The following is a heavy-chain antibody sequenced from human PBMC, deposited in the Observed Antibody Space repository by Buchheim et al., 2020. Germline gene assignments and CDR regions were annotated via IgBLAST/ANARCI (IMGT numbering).Heavy chain of an antibody. CDR2: ISSSGSTI. CDR1: GFTFSDYY. Sequence: QVQLVESGGGLVKPGGSLRLSCAASGFTFSDYYMSWIRQAPGKGLEWVSYISSSGSTIYNADSVKGRFTISRDNAKNSLYLQMNSLRAEDTAVYYCTRVRPIGDGYSIDNYYYMDVWGKGTT. D-gene: IGHD5-24*01. J-gene: IGHJ6*03. V-gene: IGHV3-11*01. CDR3: TRVRPIGDGYSIDNYYYMDV.